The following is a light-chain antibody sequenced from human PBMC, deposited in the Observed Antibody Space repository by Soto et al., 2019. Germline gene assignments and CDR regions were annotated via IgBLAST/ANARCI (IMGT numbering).Light chain of an antibody. V-gene: IGKV3-20*01. Sequence: ELVLTQSPGTLSLSPGERATLSCRASQSVRSNYLAWYHQKPGQAPRLLIYDASNRAVGSPDRFSGSGSGTDFTLTISRLEPEDLAVYYCQQYGSSPYTFGQGTKREIK. CDR1: QSVRSNY. J-gene: IGKJ2*01. CDR3: QQYGSSPYT. CDR2: DAS.